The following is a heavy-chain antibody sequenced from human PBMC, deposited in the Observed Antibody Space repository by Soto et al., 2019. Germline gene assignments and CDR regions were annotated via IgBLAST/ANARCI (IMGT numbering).Heavy chain of an antibody. CDR3: ASSLYTGYETPTFVSFFDY. CDR2: IYYSGST. V-gene: IGHV4-59*02. J-gene: IGHJ4*02. Sequence: SETLSLTCTFSGCSVSRFYWSWIRRPPGKGLEWMGYIYYSGSTNYNPSLDSRFTMSVDTSKNQVSLKLRSVTAADTAVYYCASSLYTGYETPTFVSFFDYWVQGSLVTVSS. CDR1: GCSVSRFY. D-gene: IGHD5-12*01.